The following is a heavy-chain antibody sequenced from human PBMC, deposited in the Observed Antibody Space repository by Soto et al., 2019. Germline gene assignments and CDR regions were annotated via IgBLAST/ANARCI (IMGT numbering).Heavy chain of an antibody. V-gene: IGHV3-48*01. CDR2: ISSSSSTI. CDR3: AREADYVNWFDP. D-gene: IGHD4-17*01. J-gene: IGHJ5*02. Sequence: GGSLRISCAACGFTFNSFWMHWVRQAPGKGLEWVSYISSSSSTIYYADSVKGRFTISRDNAKNSLYLQMNSLRAEDTAVYYCAREADYVNWFDPWGQGTLVTVSS. CDR1: GFTFNSFW.